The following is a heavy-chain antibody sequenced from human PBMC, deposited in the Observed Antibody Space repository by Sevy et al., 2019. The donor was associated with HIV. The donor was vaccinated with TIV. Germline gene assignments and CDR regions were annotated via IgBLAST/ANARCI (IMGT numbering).Heavy chain of an antibody. V-gene: IGHV3-72*01. CDR3: ATHAGIAAAGRVFDY. CDR2: TRNKADSYTT. CDR1: GFTFSDHY. J-gene: IGHJ4*02. Sequence: GESLKICCAASGFTFSDHYMEWVRQAPGKGLEWVGSTRNKADSYTTEYAASVKGRFTISRDDSKNSLYLQMNSLKTEDTAVYYCATHAGIAAAGRVFDYWVQGSLVTVSS. D-gene: IGHD6-13*01.